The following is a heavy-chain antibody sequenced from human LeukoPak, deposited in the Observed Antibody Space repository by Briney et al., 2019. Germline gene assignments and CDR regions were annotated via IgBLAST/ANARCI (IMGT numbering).Heavy chain of an antibody. D-gene: IGHD3-3*01. CDR1: GFTFSDYY. CDR2: ISSSGSTI. J-gene: IGHJ4*02. CDR3: ARDSRYYDFWSGYPPPDY. V-gene: IGHV3-11*04. Sequence: GGSLRLSCAASGFTFSDYYMSWIRQAPGKGLEWVSYISSSGSTIYYADSVKGRFTISRDNAKNSLYLQMNSLRAEDTAVYYCARDSRYYDFWSGYPPPDYWGQGALVTVSS.